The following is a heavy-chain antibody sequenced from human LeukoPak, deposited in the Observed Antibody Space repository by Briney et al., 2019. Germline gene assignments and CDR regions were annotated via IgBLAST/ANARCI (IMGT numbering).Heavy chain of an antibody. CDR2: IYYSGST. J-gene: IGHJ1*01. CDR3: ARERGWVGTQI. D-gene: IGHD2-15*01. CDR1: GGSISSSSYY. V-gene: IGHV4-39*07. Sequence: PSETLSLTCTVSGGSISSSSYYWGWIRQPPGKGLEWIGSIYYSGSTYYNPSLKSRVTISVDTSKNQFSLKLSSVTAADTAVYYCARERGWVGTQIWGQGTLVTVSS.